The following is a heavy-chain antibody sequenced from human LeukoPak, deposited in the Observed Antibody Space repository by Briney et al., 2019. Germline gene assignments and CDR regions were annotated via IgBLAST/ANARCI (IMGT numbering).Heavy chain of an antibody. D-gene: IGHD1-26*01. Sequence: ASVKVSCKASGYTFTNYGISWVRQAPGQGLEWMGWISAYNGNTNYAQKLQGRVTMTTDTSTSTAYMELRSLRSDDTAVYYCAREGWELLRNDAFDIWGQGTMVTVSS. CDR1: GYTFTNYG. CDR2: ISAYNGNT. V-gene: IGHV1-18*01. CDR3: AREGWELLRNDAFDI. J-gene: IGHJ3*02.